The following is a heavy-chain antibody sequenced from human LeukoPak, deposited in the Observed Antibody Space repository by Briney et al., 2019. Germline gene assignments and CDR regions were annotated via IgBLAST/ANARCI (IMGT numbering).Heavy chain of an antibody. Sequence: PSETLSLTCTVSGGSFSSSNYYWGWLRQPPGKGLEWIGTLYYSGTTYYNPSLKSRVTISVDTSKNQFSLKVTSVTAADTAVYYCARHQFPAAVVPPVTSGDYYFSMDVWGKGTPVTVSS. CDR1: GGSFSSSNYY. J-gene: IGHJ6*03. V-gene: IGHV4-39*01. D-gene: IGHD2-2*01. CDR2: LYYSGTT. CDR3: ARHQFPAAVVPPVTSGDYYFSMDV.